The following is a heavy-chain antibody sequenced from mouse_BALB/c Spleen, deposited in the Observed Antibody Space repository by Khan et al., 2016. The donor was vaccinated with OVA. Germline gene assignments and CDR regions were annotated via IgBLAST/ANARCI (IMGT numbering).Heavy chain of an antibody. CDR3: VRDGAYYRNDGWFAY. CDR1: GYTFTSYT. V-gene: IGHV1-4*01. Sequence: QVQLQQSGAELARPGASVKMSCKASGYTFTSYTIHWIKLRPGQGLEWIGYINPSNGYTNYNQKFKDKATLTADKSSNNAYMQLSSLTYDDSAVYNSVRDGAYYRNDGWFAYWGQGTLVTVSA. CDR2: INPSNGYT. J-gene: IGHJ3*01. D-gene: IGHD2-14*01.